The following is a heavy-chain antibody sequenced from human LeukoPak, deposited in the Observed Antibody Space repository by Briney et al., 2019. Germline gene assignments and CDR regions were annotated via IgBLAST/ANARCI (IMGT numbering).Heavy chain of an antibody. Sequence: SSETLSFTCTVSSVSISNYDWSWLRQPAGKGLKGIGRLYTSGSTNYNPSLKSRVTMSVDTSKKQCSLKLSSVTAADTAVYYCAKSNGYGLVDIWGQGTMVTVSS. CDR1: SVSISNYD. D-gene: IGHD3-10*01. V-gene: IGHV4-4*07. J-gene: IGHJ3*02. CDR2: LYTSGST. CDR3: AKSNGYGLVDI.